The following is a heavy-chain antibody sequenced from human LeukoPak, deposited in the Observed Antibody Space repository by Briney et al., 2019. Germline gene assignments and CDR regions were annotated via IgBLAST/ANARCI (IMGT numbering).Heavy chain of an antibody. CDR1: GYTFTNYY. J-gene: IGHJ4*02. D-gene: IGHD4-23*01. Sequence: GASVKVSCKASGYTFTNYYMHWVRQAPGQGLEWMGIINPSGGTTTYAHKFQDRVTMTRDTSTSTVYMEVSSLRSEDTAVYYCATLIDYGGNLYYFDYWGQGTLVTVSS. V-gene: IGHV1-46*01. CDR3: ATLIDYGGNLYYFDY. CDR2: INPSGGTT.